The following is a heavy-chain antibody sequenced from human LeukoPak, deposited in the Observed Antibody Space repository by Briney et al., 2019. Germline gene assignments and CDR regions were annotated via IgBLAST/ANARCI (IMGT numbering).Heavy chain of an antibody. J-gene: IGHJ4*02. CDR1: GFTFSSYW. Sequence: PGGSLRLSCAASGFTFSSYWMNWVRQAPGKGLVWVSRSASDGSSTTYADSVKGRFSISRDNAKNTLYLQMNSLRAEDTAVYYCARGGGAALWGQGTLVTVSS. CDR2: SASDGSST. V-gene: IGHV3-74*01. D-gene: IGHD6-6*01. CDR3: ARGGGAAL.